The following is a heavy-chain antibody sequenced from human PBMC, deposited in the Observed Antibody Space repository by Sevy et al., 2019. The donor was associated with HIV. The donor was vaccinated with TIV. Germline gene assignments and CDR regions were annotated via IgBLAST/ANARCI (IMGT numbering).Heavy chain of an antibody. CDR1: GASISSGVYS. CDR3: ARDGGTMTTPGCLDF. V-gene: IGHV4-30-2*01. Sequence: SETLSLTCAVSGASISSGVYSWNWIRQPPGKGLEWIGYIYHSGNTYYNPSLKSRVTISVYRSNNQFSLKMRSVTAADTAVYYCARDGGTMTTPGCLDFWGQGIMVTVSS. D-gene: IGHD4-17*01. J-gene: IGHJ3*01. CDR2: IYHSGNT.